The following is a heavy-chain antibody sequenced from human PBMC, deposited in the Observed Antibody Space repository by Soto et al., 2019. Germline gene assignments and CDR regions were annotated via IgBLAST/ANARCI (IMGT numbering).Heavy chain of an antibody. CDR1: GFTFSNYV. V-gene: IGHV3-23*01. Sequence: EVHLLDSGGGLVQPGGSLRLSCAASGFTFSNYVMSWVRQAPGKGLEWVSSISGTGDNTYYADSVKGWFTISSDNSKNTLFLHMNSLRAEDTAVYYCAKLPLVLALVFDYWGQGTLVTVSS. CDR2: ISGTGDNT. CDR3: AKLPLVLALVFDY. J-gene: IGHJ4*02.